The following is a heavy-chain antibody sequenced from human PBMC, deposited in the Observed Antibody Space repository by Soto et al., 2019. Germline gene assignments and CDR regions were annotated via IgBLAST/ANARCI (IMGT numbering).Heavy chain of an antibody. V-gene: IGHV3-7*03. CDR3: ARDGLLLSAPYRPSRFDY. Sequence: QTXESLSLSCAASGFKVSDYCMSWVRQAPGKGLEWVGNIKHDTSEAHYADSVKGRFTITRDNIKNFLFLQMNGLRSDDTASYYCARDGLLLSAPYRPSRFDYWGLGTLVTVSS. J-gene: IGHJ4*02. CDR2: IKHDTSEA. D-gene: IGHD3-16*02. CDR1: GFKVSDYC.